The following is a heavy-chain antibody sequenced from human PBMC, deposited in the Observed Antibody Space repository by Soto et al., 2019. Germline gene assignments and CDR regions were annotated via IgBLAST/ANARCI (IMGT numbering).Heavy chain of an antibody. J-gene: IGHJ6*02. D-gene: IGHD6-19*01. CDR3: SENAVAGTGDYYYYGMDV. CDR2: IIPIFGTA. CDR1: GGTFSSYA. Sequence: SVKVSCKASGGTFSSYAISWVRQAPAQGREWMGGIIPIFGTANYAQKFQGRVTITADESTSTAYMELSSLRSEDTAVYYCSENAVAGTGDYYYYGMDVWGQGTTVTVSS. V-gene: IGHV1-69*13.